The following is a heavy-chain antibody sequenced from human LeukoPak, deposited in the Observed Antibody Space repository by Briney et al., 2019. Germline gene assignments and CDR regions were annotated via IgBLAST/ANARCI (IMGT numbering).Heavy chain of an antibody. J-gene: IGHJ4*02. CDR1: GFTFTGYY. D-gene: IGHD2-21*02. V-gene: IGHV1-2*02. CDR2: INPHSGGT. CDR3: VREGNELLSKNFDS. Sequence: ASVKVSCKAPGFTFTGYYIHWVRQAPGQGLEWMGYINPHSGGTNSPQKFQGRVTMTTDTSRSAAYIELSSLIADDTAMYYCVREGNELLSKNFDSWGQGTLVTVSS.